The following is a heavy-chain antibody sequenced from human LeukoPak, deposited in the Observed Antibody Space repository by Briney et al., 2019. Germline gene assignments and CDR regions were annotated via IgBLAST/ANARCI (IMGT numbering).Heavy chain of an antibody. J-gene: IGHJ5*02. Sequence: GASVKASCKASGYTFTGYYMHRVRQAPGQGLEWMGWINPNSGGTNYAQKFQGRVTMTRDTSISTAYMELSRLRSDDTAVYYCARDWVVVVPAAIWMPTNWFDPWGQGTLVTVSS. D-gene: IGHD2-2*02. CDR2: INPNSGGT. V-gene: IGHV1-2*02. CDR3: ARDWVVVVPAAIWMPTNWFDP. CDR1: GYTFTGYY.